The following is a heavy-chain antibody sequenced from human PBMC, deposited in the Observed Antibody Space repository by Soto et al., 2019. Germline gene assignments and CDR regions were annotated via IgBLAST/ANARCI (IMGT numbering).Heavy chain of an antibody. D-gene: IGHD6-13*01. CDR3: VKDESINWYSGHFRH. CDR2: INWNSGSI. J-gene: IGHJ1*01. Sequence: TGGSLRLSCAASGFTFDDYAMDWVRQVPGKGLEWVSGINWNSGSIGYADSVKGRFAISRDNAKNSLHLQMNSLRAEDTAFYYCVKDESINWYSGHFRHWGQGTLVTVSS. V-gene: IGHV3-9*01. CDR1: GFTFDDYA.